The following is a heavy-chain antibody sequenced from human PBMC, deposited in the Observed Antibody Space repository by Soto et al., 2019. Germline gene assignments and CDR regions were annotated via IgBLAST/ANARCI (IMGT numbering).Heavy chain of an antibody. V-gene: IGHV3-33*01. CDR3: ARENYYDTSGLDY. CDR1: GFTFTSYC. D-gene: IGHD3-22*01. CDR2: IWYDGNSK. J-gene: IGHJ4*02. Sequence: GGSLRLSCAASGFTFTSYCMHCVRRAPGKGLEWVAGIWYDGNSKYYEDSVKGRFTISRDNSKNTLYLQMNSLRGDDTAVYYCARENYYDTSGLDYWGQGTLVTVS.